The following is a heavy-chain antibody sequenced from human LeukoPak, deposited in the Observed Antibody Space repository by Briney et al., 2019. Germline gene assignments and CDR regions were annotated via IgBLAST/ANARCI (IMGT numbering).Heavy chain of an antibody. CDR3: ARTISSTAAAGTISVYFDY. V-gene: IGHV1-69*13. CDR2: IIPIFGTA. Sequence: GASVKVSCKASGGTFSSYAISWVRQAPGQGLEWMGGIIPIFGTANYAQKFQGRVTITADESTSTAYMELSSLRSEDTAVYYCARTISSTAAAGTISVYFDYWGQGTLVTVSS. CDR1: GGTFSSYA. D-gene: IGHD6-13*01. J-gene: IGHJ4*02.